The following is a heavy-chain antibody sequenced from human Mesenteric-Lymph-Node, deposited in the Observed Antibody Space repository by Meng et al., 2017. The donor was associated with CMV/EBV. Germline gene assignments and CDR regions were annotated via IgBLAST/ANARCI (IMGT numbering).Heavy chain of an antibody. CDR2: IWYDGSNK. Sequence: ASGFTFSSNGMHWVRQAPGKGLEWVAVIWYDGSNKYYADSVKGRFTISRDNSKKMLYLQMNSLRAEDTAVYYCATDVGGGSWTSLRYWGQGTLVTVSS. CDR3: ATDVGGGSWTSLRY. D-gene: IGHD6-13*01. J-gene: IGHJ4*02. CDR1: GFTFSSNG. V-gene: IGHV3-33*03.